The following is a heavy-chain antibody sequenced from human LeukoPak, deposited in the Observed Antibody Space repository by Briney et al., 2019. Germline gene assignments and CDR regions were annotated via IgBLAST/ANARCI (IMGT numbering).Heavy chain of an antibody. Sequence: SETLSVNCTVSGDPISSYYWSWIRQPDGKGLARTERIYTTGSTNYNPSLKSRVTMSVDASKNQFSLRLSSVTAADTAVYYCARDGTIRYFDWSDLVDWFDPWGQGTLVTVSS. CDR2: IYTTGST. J-gene: IGHJ5*02. D-gene: IGHD3-9*01. CDR1: GDPISSYY. V-gene: IGHV4-4*07. CDR3: ARDGTIRYFDWSDLVDWFDP.